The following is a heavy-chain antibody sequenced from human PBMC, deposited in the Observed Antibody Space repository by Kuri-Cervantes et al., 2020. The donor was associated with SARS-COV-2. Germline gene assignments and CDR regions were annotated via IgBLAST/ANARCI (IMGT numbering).Heavy chain of an antibody. D-gene: IGHD6-13*01. V-gene: IGHV2-70*11. CDR3: ARMAPGTYNFYYMDV. CDR1: GGSISSYYW. CDR2: IDWDDDT. Sequence: LRLSCTVSGGSISSYYWSWIRQPPGKALEWLARIDWDDDTYYSPSLKTRLTISKDTSKSHVVLTMTNMDSVDTATYYCARMAPGTYNFYYMDVWGKGTTVTVSS. J-gene: IGHJ6*03.